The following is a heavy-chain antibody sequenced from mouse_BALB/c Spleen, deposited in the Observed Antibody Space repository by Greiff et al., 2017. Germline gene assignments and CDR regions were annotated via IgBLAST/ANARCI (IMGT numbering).Heavy chain of an antibody. CDR2: IWAGGST. D-gene: IGHD2-3*01. CDR1: GFSLTSYG. Sequence: QVQLKESGPGLVAPSQSLSITCTVSGFSLTSYGVHWVRQPPGKGLEWLGVIWAGGSTNYNSALMSRLSISKDNSKSQVFLKMNSLQTDDTAMYYCARAGTMIYDGYYYWYFDVWGAGTTVTVSS. J-gene: IGHJ1*01. CDR3: ARAGTMIYDGYYYWYFDV. V-gene: IGHV2-9*02.